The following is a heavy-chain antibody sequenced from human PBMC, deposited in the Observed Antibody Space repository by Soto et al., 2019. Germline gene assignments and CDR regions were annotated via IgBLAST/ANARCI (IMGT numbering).Heavy chain of an antibody. CDR3: AKSDFLSTTPVTDYYYYYGMDV. D-gene: IGHD2-21*02. V-gene: IGHV3-23*01. CDR2: ISGSGGST. Sequence: EVQLLESGGGLVQPGGSLRLSCAASGFTFSSYAMSWVRQAPGKGLEWVSAISGSGGSTYYADSVKGRFTISRDNSKNTLYLQMNGLRAEDTAVYYCAKSDFLSTTPVTDYYYYYGMDVWGQGTTVTVSS. CDR1: GFTFSSYA. J-gene: IGHJ6*02.